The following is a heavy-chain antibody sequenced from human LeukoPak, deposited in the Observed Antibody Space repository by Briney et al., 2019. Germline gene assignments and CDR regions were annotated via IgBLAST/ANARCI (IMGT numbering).Heavy chain of an antibody. CDR2: IYTSGST. J-gene: IGHJ3*02. Sequence: SETLSLTCTVSGGSISSYYWSWIRQPAGKGLEWIGRIYTSGSTNYNPSLKSRVTMSVDTSKNQFSLKLSSVTAADTAMFYCARPRIAAAFDAFDIWGQGTMVTVSS. D-gene: IGHD6-13*01. V-gene: IGHV4-4*07. CDR3: ARPRIAAAFDAFDI. CDR1: GGSISSYY.